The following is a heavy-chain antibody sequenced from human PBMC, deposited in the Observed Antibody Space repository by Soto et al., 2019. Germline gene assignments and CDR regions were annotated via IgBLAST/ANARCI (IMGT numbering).Heavy chain of an antibody. CDR2: ISYDGSNK. V-gene: IGHV3-30*18. CDR3: AKEYPHSLDIVATIAPVDY. J-gene: IGHJ4*02. Sequence: QVQLVESGGGVVQPGRSLRLSCAASGFTFSSYGMHWVRQAPGKGLEWVAVISYDGSNKYYADSVKGRFTLSRDNSKNTLYLQMNSLRAEDTAVYYCAKEYPHSLDIVATIAPVDYWGQGTLVTVSS. CDR1: GFTFSSYG. D-gene: IGHD5-12*01.